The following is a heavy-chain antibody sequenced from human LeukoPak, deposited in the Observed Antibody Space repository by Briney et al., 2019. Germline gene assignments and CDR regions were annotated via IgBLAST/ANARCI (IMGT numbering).Heavy chain of an antibody. CDR2: INPNSGGT. J-gene: IGHJ5*01. Sequence: ASGKVSCKASGYTFTSYIMHWVRQAPGQGLEWRGWINPNSGGTNYAQKFHGRVTMTRDTAISTAYMELSSLRSEDTAVYYCAVDPYYYDSGWFDFWGQGTLVIVSS. CDR3: AVDPYYYDSGWFDF. D-gene: IGHD3-22*01. CDR1: GYTFTSYI. V-gene: IGHV1-2*02.